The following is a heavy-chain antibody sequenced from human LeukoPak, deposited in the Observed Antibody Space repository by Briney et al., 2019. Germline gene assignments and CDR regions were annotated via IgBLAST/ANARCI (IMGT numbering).Heavy chain of an antibody. CDR3: ARAVENPGGYLDS. J-gene: IGHJ4*02. Sequence: GGSLRLSCAASGFTFSSYWMHWVRQAPGKGLVWVSRINTDGSRTNYADSMKGRFTISRDNAKNTLYLQMNSLRAEDTAVYYCARAVENPGGYLDSWGQGTLVTVSS. V-gene: IGHV3-74*01. D-gene: IGHD1-14*01. CDR2: INTDGSRT. CDR1: GFTFSSYW.